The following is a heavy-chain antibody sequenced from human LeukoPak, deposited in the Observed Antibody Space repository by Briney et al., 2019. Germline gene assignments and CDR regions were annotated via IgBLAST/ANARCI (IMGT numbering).Heavy chain of an antibody. Sequence: GGSLRLSCAASGFTFSSYSMNWVRQAPGKGLEWVSSISGSSSYIYYADSVKGRFTISRDNAKNSLYLQMNSLRAEDTAVYYCARASGSYYFDYWGQGTLVTVSS. J-gene: IGHJ4*02. V-gene: IGHV3-21*01. CDR3: ARASGSYYFDY. D-gene: IGHD1-26*01. CDR2: ISGSSSYI. CDR1: GFTFSSYS.